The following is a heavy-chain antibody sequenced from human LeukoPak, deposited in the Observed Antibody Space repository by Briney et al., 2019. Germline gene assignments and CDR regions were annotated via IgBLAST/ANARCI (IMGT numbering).Heavy chain of an antibody. Sequence: SETLSLTCAVYGGSFSGYYWSWIRQPPGKGLEWIGEINHSGSTNYNPSLKSRVTISVDTSKNQFSLKLSSVTAADTAVYYCVRSPGAYRLFDYWGQGTLVTVSS. V-gene: IGHV4-34*01. J-gene: IGHJ4*02. D-gene: IGHD4-11*01. CDR1: GGSFSGYY. CDR2: INHSGST. CDR3: VRSPGAYRLFDY.